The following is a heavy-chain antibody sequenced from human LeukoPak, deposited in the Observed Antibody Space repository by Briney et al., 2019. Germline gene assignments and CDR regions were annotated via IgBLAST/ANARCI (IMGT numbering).Heavy chain of an antibody. Sequence: PGGSLRLSCAASGFTFSSYGMHWVRQAPGKGLEWGAVISYDGSNKYYADSVKGRFTISRDNSKNTLYLQMNSLRAEDTAVYYCAKDPRGGTPRAMVIDYWGQGTLVTVSS. J-gene: IGHJ4*02. CDR3: AKDPRGGTPRAMVIDY. D-gene: IGHD3-10*01. CDR1: GFTFSSYG. V-gene: IGHV3-30*18. CDR2: ISYDGSNK.